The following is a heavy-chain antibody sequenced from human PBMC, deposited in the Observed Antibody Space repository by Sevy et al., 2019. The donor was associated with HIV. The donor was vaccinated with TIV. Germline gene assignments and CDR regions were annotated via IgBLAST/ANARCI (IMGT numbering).Heavy chain of an antibody. Sequence: SETLSLTCTVSGGSITSLYWNRIRQPPGKGLEWIANIYYNGHINYNPSLKSRVTLSLDTSKNQFSLRLSSVTAADTAMYYCAGENAWGRGYSGGQGTLVTVSS. V-gene: IGHV4-59*08. CDR3: AGENAWGRGYS. CDR1: GGSITSLY. CDR2: IYYNGHI. D-gene: IGHD1-26*01. J-gene: IGHJ5*01.